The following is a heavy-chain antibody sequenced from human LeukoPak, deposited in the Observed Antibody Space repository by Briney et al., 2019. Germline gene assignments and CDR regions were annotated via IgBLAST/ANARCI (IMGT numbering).Heavy chain of an antibody. CDR1: GFTFSSYS. Sequence: PGGSLRLSCAASGFTFSSYSMNWVRQAPGKGLEWVSYISSSSSTIYYADSVKGRFTISRDNSKNTLYLQMNSLRAEDTAVYYCARDVPNSGSYWGPFDYWGQGTLVTVSS. CDR2: ISSSSSTI. V-gene: IGHV3-48*01. CDR3: ARDVPNSGSYWGPFDY. D-gene: IGHD1-26*01. J-gene: IGHJ4*02.